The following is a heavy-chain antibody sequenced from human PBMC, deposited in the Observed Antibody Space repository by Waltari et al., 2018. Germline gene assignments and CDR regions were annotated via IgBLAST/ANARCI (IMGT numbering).Heavy chain of an antibody. V-gene: IGHV3-7*01. CDR1: GFTFSNYW. J-gene: IGHJ4*02. Sequence: EVQLVKSGGGLVQPGGSLRLSCTASGFTFSNYWMSWLRQAPGKGLEWVANIKPDGGEKYYVDSVEGRFTISRDNAKNSLYLQMNGLRAEDTAVYYCTRGGRFYFDNWGQGSLVTVSS. CDR2: IKPDGGEK. CDR3: TRGGRFYFDN.